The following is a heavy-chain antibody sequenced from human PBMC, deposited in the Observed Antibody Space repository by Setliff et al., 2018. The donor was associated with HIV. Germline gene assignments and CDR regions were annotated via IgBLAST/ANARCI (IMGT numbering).Heavy chain of an antibody. Sequence: ASVKVSCKASGYGFAGYHMHWARQAPGEGLEWMGWINPYTGDTHYIQRFQGRVNMTRDTSTSTVYLDLSGLTSDDTAVYYCARNREGALDFWGQGTLVTVS. CDR1: GYGFAGYH. CDR3: ARNREGALDF. V-gene: IGHV1-2*02. J-gene: IGHJ4*02. CDR2: INPYTGDT. D-gene: IGHD1-26*01.